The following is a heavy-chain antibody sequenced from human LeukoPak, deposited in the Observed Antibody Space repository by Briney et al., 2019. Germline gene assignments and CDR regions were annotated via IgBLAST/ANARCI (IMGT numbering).Heavy chain of an antibody. D-gene: IGHD3-10*01. CDR3: AKSAYGYYFDH. CDR2: VTASGSTA. CDR1: GFTFSTYG. J-gene: IGHJ4*01. V-gene: IGHV3-23*01. Sequence: GGXXXLSXAASGFTFSTYGMNWVRQAPGXGPEXVSAVTASGSTAYYADSVKGRFTTSRDNSKNTFFLHMDNLRAEDTATYYCAKSAYGYYFDHWGHGALVTVSS.